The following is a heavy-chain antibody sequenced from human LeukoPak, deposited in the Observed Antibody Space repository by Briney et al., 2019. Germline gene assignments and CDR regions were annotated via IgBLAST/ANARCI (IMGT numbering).Heavy chain of an antibody. V-gene: IGHV1-2*02. J-gene: IGHJ5*02. CDR1: GYTFTSYG. D-gene: IGHD6-19*01. Sequence: ASVKVSCKASGYTFTSYGISWVRQAPGQGLEWMGWINPNSGGTNYAQKFQGRVTMTRDTSISTAYMELSRLRSDDTAVYYCARGGYIAVAGKGVNWFDPWGQGTLVTVSS. CDR2: INPNSGGT. CDR3: ARGGYIAVAGKGVNWFDP.